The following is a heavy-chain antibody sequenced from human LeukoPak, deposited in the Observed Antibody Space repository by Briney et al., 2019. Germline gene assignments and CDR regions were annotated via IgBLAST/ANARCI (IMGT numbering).Heavy chain of an antibody. J-gene: IGHJ4*02. CDR2: INHSGST. V-gene: IGHV4-34*01. CDR1: GGSFSGYD. D-gene: IGHD6-13*01. CDR3: ARAPVAAAGFDY. Sequence: SETLSLTGAVYGGSFSGYDWSWIRQPPGKGLEWIGEINHSGSTNYNPSLKSRVTISVDTSKNQFSLKLSSVTAADTAVYYCARAPVAAAGFDYWGQGTLVTVSS.